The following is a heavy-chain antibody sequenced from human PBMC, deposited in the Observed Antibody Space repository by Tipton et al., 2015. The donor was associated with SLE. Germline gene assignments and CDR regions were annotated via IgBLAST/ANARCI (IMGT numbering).Heavy chain of an antibody. V-gene: IGHV4-61*09. CDR1: GGSISSGSYY. D-gene: IGHD3-22*01. CDR3: AREVGHYYDSSGYDY. CDR2: IYTSGST. J-gene: IGHJ4*02. Sequence: TLSLTCTVSGGSISSGSYYWSWIRQPAGKGLEWIGYIYTSGSTNYNPSLKSRVTISVDTSKNQFSLKLSSVTAADTAVYYCAREVGHYYDSSGYDYWGQGTLVTVSS.